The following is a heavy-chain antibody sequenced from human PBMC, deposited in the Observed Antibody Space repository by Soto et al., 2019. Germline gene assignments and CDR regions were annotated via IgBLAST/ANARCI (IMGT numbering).Heavy chain of an antibody. CDR1: GGSISGDDYY. V-gene: IGHV4-30-4*01. Sequence: QVQLQESGPGLVKPSQTLSLTCTVSGGSISGDDYYWSWIRQPPGKGLEWIGYIYYSGSTSYNPSLYSRGAISVDTSKDQFSLKLSFVTAADTAVYYCATGSSADRGRYFHHWGQGTLVTVSS. CDR3: ATGSSADRGRYFHH. D-gene: IGHD3-22*01. J-gene: IGHJ1*01. CDR2: IYYSGST.